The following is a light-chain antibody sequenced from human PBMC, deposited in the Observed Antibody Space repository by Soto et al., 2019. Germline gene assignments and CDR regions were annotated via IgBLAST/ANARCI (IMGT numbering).Light chain of an antibody. CDR1: QGISSY. J-gene: IGKJ5*01. CDR2: DAS. Sequence: DIQLTQSPSFLSASVGDRVTITCRASQGISSYLAWYQQKPGKAPNLLIYDASTLQRWVPFRFSGSGSGTEIHPTISSLQPEDFATYYCQQRSSYPITFGQGTRLEIK. CDR3: QQRSSYPIT. V-gene: IGKV1-9*01.